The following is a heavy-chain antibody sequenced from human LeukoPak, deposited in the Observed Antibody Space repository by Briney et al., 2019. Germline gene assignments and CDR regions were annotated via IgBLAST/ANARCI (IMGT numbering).Heavy chain of an antibody. D-gene: IGHD3-10*01. CDR1: GYTFTGYY. Sequence: ASVKVSCKASGYTFTGYYMHWVRQAPGQGLEWMGWTNPNTGATNYAQNFQGRVTMTRDTSNSTAYMELSSLTSDDTAVYYCARPTLQTLGAWGQGTLVTVSS. CDR2: TNPNTGAT. J-gene: IGHJ5*02. CDR3: ARPTLQTLGA. V-gene: IGHV1-2*02.